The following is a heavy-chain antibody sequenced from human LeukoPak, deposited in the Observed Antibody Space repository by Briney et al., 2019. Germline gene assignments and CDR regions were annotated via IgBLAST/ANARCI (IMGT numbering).Heavy chain of an antibody. CDR1: GFTFSLYA. V-gene: IGHV3-23*01. CDR2: ISGRGVGT. J-gene: IGHJ4*02. CDR3: ANFRRVTIFGVVTPPSGY. D-gene: IGHD3-3*01. Sequence: GGSLRLSCAASGFTFSLYAMSWVRQAPGKGLEWVSGISGRGVGTTYADSVMGRFTIPRDNSKNTLSLQMNSLRAGDTAVYYCANFRRVTIFGVVTPPSGYWGQGTLITVSS.